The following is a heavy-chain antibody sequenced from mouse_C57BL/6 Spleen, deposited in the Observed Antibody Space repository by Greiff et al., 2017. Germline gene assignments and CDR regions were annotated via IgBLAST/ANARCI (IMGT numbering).Heavy chain of an antibody. J-gene: IGHJ2*01. V-gene: IGHV1-81*01. D-gene: IGHD1-1*01. CDR2: IYPRSGNT. CDR3: ARNYGSSLYYFDY. CDR1: GYTFTSYG. Sequence: VKLMESGAELARPGASVKMSCKASGYTFTSYGISWVKQRTGQGLEWIGEIYPRSGNTYYNEKFKGKATLTADKSSSTGYMELRSLTSEDSAVXFCARNYGSSLYYFDYWGQGTTLTVSA.